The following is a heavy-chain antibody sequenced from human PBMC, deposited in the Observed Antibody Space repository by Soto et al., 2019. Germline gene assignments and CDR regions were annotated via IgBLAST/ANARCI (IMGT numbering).Heavy chain of an antibody. V-gene: IGHV1-18*01. Sequence: QVQLVQSGVEVRAPGASVKVSCKAVRYIFTNYGVSWVRQAPGQGLEWMGWITTYNGNTEYAQKFQGRVTMTTDASTSTAYMELGRLRSDDTAIYYCARALTGYGMDVWGQGTTVTVSS. CDR1: RYIFTNYG. CDR2: ITTYNGNT. CDR3: ARALTGYGMDV. J-gene: IGHJ6*02.